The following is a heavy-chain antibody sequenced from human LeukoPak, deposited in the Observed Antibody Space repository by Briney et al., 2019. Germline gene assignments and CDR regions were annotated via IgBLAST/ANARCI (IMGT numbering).Heavy chain of an antibody. V-gene: IGHV1-69*13. CDR2: IIPIFGTA. D-gene: IGHD6-13*01. CDR1: GGTFSSYA. CDR3: ARAAAAGDSNFDY. Sequence: SVKVSCKASGGTFSSYAISWVRQAPGQGHEWMGGIIPIFGTANYAQKFQGRATITADESTSTAYMELSSLRSEDTAVYYCARAAAAGDSNFDYWGQGTLVTVSS. J-gene: IGHJ4*02.